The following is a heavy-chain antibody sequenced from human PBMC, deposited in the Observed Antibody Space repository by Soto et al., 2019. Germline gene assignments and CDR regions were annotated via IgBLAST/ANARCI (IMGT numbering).Heavy chain of an antibody. CDR1: GYSFTGYY. V-gene: IGHV1-2*02. D-gene: IGHD4-17*01. Sequence: QVQLVQSGAEVKKPGASVKVSCKASGYSFTGYYIHWVRQAPGEGLECMGWINPDSGGTNYAQNFQGSVTMTRDTSISTAYMELSRLRSDDTAVYYCARENAKYGFYYGMDVWGQGTTVTVSS. CDR3: ARENAKYGFYYGMDV. J-gene: IGHJ6*02. CDR2: INPDSGGT.